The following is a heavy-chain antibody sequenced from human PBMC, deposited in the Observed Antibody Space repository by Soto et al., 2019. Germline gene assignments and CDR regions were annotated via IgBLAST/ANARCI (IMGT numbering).Heavy chain of an antibody. CDR1: GYSSTSYA. J-gene: IGHJ4*02. V-gene: IGHV1-3*01. CDR3: ARSLQVVPAAIAY. Sequence: ASVKVSCKASGYSSTSYAMHWVRQAPGQRLEWMGWINGGNGNTKYSQKFQGRVTITRDTSASTAYMELSSLRSEETAVYYCARSLQVVPAAIAYWGQGTLVTVSS. CDR2: INGGNGNT. D-gene: IGHD2-2*02.